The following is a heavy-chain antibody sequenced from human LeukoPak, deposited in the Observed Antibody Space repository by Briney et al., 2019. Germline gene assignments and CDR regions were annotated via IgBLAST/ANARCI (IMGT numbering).Heavy chain of an antibody. CDR3: ARELKRVVPAAQFFDY. D-gene: IGHD2-2*01. J-gene: IGHJ4*02. Sequence: GGSLRLSCAASGFTFSSYGMHWVRQAPGKGLEWVAVIWYDGSNKYYADSVKGRFTISRDNAKNSLYLQMNSLRAEDTAVYYCARELKRVVPAAQFFDYWGQGTLVTVSS. CDR2: IWYDGSNK. V-gene: IGHV3-33*01. CDR1: GFTFSSYG.